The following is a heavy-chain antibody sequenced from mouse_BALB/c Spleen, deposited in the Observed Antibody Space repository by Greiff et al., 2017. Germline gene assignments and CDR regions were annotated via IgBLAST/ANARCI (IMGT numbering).Heavy chain of an antibody. Sequence: VQVVESGPGLVAPSQSLSITCTVSGFSLTSYGVHWVRQPPGKGLEWLGVIWAGGSTNYNSALMSRLSISKDNSKSQVFLKMNSLQTDDTAMYYCARDLNGYYRYFDVWGAGTTVTVSS. CDR2: IWAGGST. V-gene: IGHV2-9*02. J-gene: IGHJ1*01. CDR1: GFSLTSYG. CDR3: ARDLNGYYRYFDV. D-gene: IGHD2-2*01.